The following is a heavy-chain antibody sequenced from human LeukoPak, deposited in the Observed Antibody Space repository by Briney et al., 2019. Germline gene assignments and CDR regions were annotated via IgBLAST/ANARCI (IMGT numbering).Heavy chain of an antibody. J-gene: IGHJ4*02. D-gene: IGHD3-22*01. V-gene: IGHV1-18*01. CDR2: ISAYNGNT. Sequence: GSSVKVSCKASGGTFSSYAISWVRQAPGQGLEWMGWISAYNGNTNYAQKLQGRVTMTTDTSTSTAYMELRSLRSDDTAVYYCARVFPDYYDSSGQFDYWGQGTLVTVSS. CDR3: ARVFPDYYDSSGQFDY. CDR1: GGTFSSYA.